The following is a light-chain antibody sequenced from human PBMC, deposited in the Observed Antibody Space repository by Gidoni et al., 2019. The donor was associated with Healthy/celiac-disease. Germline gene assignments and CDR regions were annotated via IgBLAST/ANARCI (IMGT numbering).Light chain of an antibody. CDR1: QSLLHSDGKTY. CDR2: EVS. V-gene: IGKV2D-29*02. Sequence: DIVMTQTTLTLSVTPGQPASISCKSSQSLLHSDGKTYLYWYLQKPGQSPQLLISEVSTRFSGVPARFSGIGSGTDFTLKISRVEAEDVGVYSCMQSIQLPWTFGQGTKLEIK. CDR3: MQSIQLPWT. J-gene: IGKJ2*02.